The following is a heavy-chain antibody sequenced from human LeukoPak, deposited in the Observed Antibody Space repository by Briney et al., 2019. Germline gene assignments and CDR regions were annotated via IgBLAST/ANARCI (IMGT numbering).Heavy chain of an antibody. J-gene: IGHJ6*03. V-gene: IGHV4-34*01. CDR3: ARHGPTYYYMDD. CDR2: INHSGST. CDR1: GGSFSGYY. D-gene: IGHD5-24*01. Sequence: SETLSLTCAVYGGSFSGYYWSWIRQPPGKGLEWIGEINHSGSTNYNPSLKSRVTISVDTSKNQFSLKLSSVTAADTAVYYCARHGPTYYYMDDWGKGTTVTISS.